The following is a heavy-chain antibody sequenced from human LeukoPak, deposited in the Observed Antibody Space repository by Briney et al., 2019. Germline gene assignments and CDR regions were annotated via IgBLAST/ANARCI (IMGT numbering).Heavy chain of an antibody. Sequence: ASVKVSCKASGGTFSSYAISWVRQAPGQGLEWMGGIIPIFGTANYAQKFQGRVTITADKSTSTAYMELSSLRSEDTAVYYCASRYSGYDGEVDYWGQGTLVTVSS. CDR2: IIPIFGTA. D-gene: IGHD5-12*01. V-gene: IGHV1-69*06. CDR1: GGTFSSYA. CDR3: ASRYSGYDGEVDY. J-gene: IGHJ4*02.